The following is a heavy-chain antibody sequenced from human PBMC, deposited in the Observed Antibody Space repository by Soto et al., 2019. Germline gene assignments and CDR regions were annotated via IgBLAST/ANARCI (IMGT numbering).Heavy chain of an antibody. J-gene: IGHJ6*02. CDR1: GFTFSSYA. V-gene: IGHV3-23*01. CDR3: AKNKVYYYYGMDV. CDR2: ISGSGGST. Sequence: EVQLLESGGGLVQPGGSLRLSCAASGFTFSSYAMSWVRQAPGKGLEWVSAISGSGGSTYYADSVKGRFTISRDNAKNTLYLQMNSLRAEDTAVYYCAKNKVYYYYGMDVWGQGTTVTVSS.